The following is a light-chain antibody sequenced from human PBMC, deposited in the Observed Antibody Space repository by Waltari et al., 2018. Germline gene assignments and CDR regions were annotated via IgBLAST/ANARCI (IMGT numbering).Light chain of an antibody. J-gene: IGKJ2*02. CDR1: EHIYNY. Sequence: DIQMTQSPSSLPASVGDRVTSTCQAREHIYNYLNWYQQKPGKAPKLLIYAASNLQTGGPSRFSGGGSGTDFTFVISNLQPEDISTYYCQQYEGLPRTFGQGPKLEMK. CDR2: AAS. CDR3: QQYEGLPRT. V-gene: IGKV1-33*01.